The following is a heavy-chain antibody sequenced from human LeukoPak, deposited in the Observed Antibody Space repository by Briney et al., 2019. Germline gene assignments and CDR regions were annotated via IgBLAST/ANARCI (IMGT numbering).Heavy chain of an antibody. J-gene: IGHJ4*02. D-gene: IGHD5-24*01. CDR3: ARDGYNTLLDY. Sequence: GGSLRLSCAASGFPFSSYSMTWVRQAPGKGLEWVANIKPDGTTKFYVDSVKGRFTISRDNAKNSLYLQMNSLRAEDTAVYYCARDGYNTLLDYWGQGTLVTVSS. V-gene: IGHV3-7*03. CDR2: IKPDGTTK. CDR1: GFPFSSYS.